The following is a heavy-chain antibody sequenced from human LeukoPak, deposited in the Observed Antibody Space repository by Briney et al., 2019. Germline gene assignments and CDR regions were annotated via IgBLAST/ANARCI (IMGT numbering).Heavy chain of an antibody. D-gene: IGHD3-22*01. J-gene: IGHJ3*02. CDR1: GYTFTGYY. Sequence: ASVKVSFKASGYTFTGYYMHWVRQAPGQGLEWMGWINPNSGGTNYAQKFQGRVTMTRDTSISTAYMELSRLRSDDTAVYYCARVEGFDDSSGYYYMFGAFDIWGQGTMVTVSS. V-gene: IGHV1-2*02. CDR3: ARVEGFDDSSGYYYMFGAFDI. CDR2: INPNSGGT.